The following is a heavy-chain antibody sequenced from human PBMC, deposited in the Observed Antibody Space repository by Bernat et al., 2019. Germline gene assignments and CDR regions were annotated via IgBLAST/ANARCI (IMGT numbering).Heavy chain of an antibody. D-gene: IGHD5-24*01. CDR2: ISGSGGST. J-gene: IGHJ4*02. V-gene: IGHV3-23*01. CDR1: GFTFSSYA. CDR3: AKDLRGRRDGNPRLGDY. Sequence: EVQLLESGGGLVQPGGSLRLSCAASGFTFSSYAMSWVRQAPGKGLEWVSAISGSGGSTYYADSVKGRFTISRDNSKNTLYLQMNSLRAEDTAVYYCAKDLRGRRDGNPRLGDYWGQGTLVTVSS.